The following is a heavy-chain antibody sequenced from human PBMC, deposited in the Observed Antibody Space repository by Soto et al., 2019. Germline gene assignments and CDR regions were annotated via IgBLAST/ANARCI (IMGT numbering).Heavy chain of an antibody. Sequence: EEQLVESGGGLVQPGGSLRLSGVASGFILSGYDMHWVRQATGEGLEWVSAIGTAGDPYYSGSVKGRFTISRGNAENSVYLKMNSLRAGDTAVYYCARAGYDSSGYYFYAMDVWGPGTTVTVSS. D-gene: IGHD3-22*01. CDR3: ARAGYDSSGYYFYAMDV. CDR2: IGTAGDP. V-gene: IGHV3-13*05. CDR1: GFILSGYD. J-gene: IGHJ6*02.